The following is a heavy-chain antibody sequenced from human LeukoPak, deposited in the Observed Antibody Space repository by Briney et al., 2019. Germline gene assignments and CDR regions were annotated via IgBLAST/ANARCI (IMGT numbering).Heavy chain of an antibody. V-gene: IGHV3-30*04. CDR1: GFTFSSYA. CDR3: ASRGALYYGSGSSPFY. J-gene: IGHJ4*02. CDR2: ISYDGSNK. Sequence: GGSLRLSCAASGFTFSSYAMHWVRQAPGKGLEWVAVISYDGSNKYYADSVKGRFTISRDNSKNTLYLQMNSLRAEDTAVYYCASRGALYYGSGSSPFYWGQGTLVTGSS. D-gene: IGHD3-10*01.